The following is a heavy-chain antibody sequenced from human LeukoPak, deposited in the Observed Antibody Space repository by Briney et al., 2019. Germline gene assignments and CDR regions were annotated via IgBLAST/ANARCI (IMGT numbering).Heavy chain of an antibody. CDR2: IKQDGSEK. V-gene: IGHV3-7*01. D-gene: IGHD1-20*01. Sequence: GGSLRLSCAASGFTFSSYWMSWVRQAPGKGLEWVANIKQDGSEKNYVDSVKGRFTISRDNSKNTLYLQMNSLRAEDTAVYYCARDAFRYNWNDAPSDYWGQGTLVTVSS. CDR3: ARDAFRYNWNDAPSDY. CDR1: GFTFSSYW. J-gene: IGHJ4*02.